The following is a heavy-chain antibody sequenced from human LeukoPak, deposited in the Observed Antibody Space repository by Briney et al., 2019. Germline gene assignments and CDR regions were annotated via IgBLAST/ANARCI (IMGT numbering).Heavy chain of an antibody. J-gene: IGHJ4*02. Sequence: GGSLRLSCAASGFTFSSYSMNWVRQAPGKGLEWVSSISSSSSYIYYADSVKGRFTISRDNAKNSLYLQMNSLRAEDTAVYYCASSYGSYYGLDYWGQGTLVTVSS. CDR1: GFTFSSYS. V-gene: IGHV3-21*01. D-gene: IGHD1-26*01. CDR2: ISSSSSYI. CDR3: ASSYGSYYGLDY.